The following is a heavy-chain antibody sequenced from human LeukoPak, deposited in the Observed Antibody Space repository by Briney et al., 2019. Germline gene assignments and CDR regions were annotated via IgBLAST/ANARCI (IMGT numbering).Heavy chain of an antibody. CDR2: INPNSGGT. J-gene: IGHJ3*02. CDR1: GYTFTVYY. Sequence: ASVKVSCQACGYTFTVYYMYWVRQAPGQGLEWMGWINPNSGGTKYAQKFQGWVTITRDTSINTAYMELSRLKSDDTAVYYCASSVAGSAFDIWGQGTMVTVSS. D-gene: IGHD6-19*01. CDR3: ASSVAGSAFDI. V-gene: IGHV1-2*04.